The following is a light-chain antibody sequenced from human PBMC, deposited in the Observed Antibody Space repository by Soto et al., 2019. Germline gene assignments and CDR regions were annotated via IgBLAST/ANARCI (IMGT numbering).Light chain of an antibody. Sequence: EIVMTQSPASLSVSPGERATLSCRASQSVSSSLAWYQQKPGQAPKLLISGASTRATGIPDRFSGSGSGTEFTLTISSLQSEDFAVYYCQQRSNWPLFGGGTKVEIK. J-gene: IGKJ4*01. CDR2: GAS. CDR1: QSVSSS. CDR3: QQRSNWPL. V-gene: IGKV3-15*01.